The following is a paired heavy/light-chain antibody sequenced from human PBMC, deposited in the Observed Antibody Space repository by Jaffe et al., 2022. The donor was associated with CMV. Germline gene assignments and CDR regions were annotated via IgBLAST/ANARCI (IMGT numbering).Light chain of an antibody. V-gene: IGLV3-19*01. CDR3: NSRDSSGNHLGV. J-gene: IGLJ2*01. Sequence: SSELTQDPAVSVALGQTVRITCQGDSLRSYYASWYQQKPGQAPVLVIYGKNNRPSGIPDRFSGSSSGNTASLTITGAQAEDEADYYCNSRDSSGNHLGVFGGGTKLTVL. CDR1: SLRSYY. CDR2: GKN.
Heavy chain of an antibody. J-gene: IGHJ6*03. CDR3: ARGRTDIVVVVAEPAKTYYYYYMDV. Sequence: QVQLQQWGAGLLKPSETLSLTCAVYGGSFSGYYWSWIRQPPGKGLEWIGEINHSGSTNYNPSLKSRVTISVDTSKNQFSLKLSSVTAADTAVYYCARGRTDIVVVVAEPAKTYYYYYMDVWGKGTTVTVSS. CDR2: INHSGST. CDR1: GGSFSGYY. D-gene: IGHD2-15*01. V-gene: IGHV4-34*01.